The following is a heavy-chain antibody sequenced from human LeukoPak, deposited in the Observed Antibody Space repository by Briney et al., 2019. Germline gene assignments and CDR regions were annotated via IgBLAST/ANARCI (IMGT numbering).Heavy chain of an antibody. CDR3: ARDLFDFWSGYFIGTYYYYGMDV. D-gene: IGHD3-3*01. CDR2: ISAYNGNT. V-gene: IGHV1-18*01. J-gene: IGHJ6*02. Sequence: ASVKVSCKASGYTFTSYGISWVRQAPGQGLEWMGWISAYNGNTNYAQKLQGRVTMTTDTSTSTAYMELRSLRSDDTAVYYCARDLFDFWSGYFIGTYYYYGMDVWGQGTTVTVSS. CDR1: GYTFTSYG.